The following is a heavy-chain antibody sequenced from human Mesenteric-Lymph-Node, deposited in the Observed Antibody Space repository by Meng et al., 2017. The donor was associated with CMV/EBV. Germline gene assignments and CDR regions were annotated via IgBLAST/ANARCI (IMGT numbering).Heavy chain of an antibody. CDR3: ARHQRWLKSEGGFNY. D-gene: IGHD4-23*01. CDR2: INHSGST. J-gene: IGHJ4*02. V-gene: IGHV4-34*01. Sequence: VPLQQGGAGLLKPSETLSLTCAVYGGSVSGYYWSCIRQPPGKGLEWIGEINHSGSTNYNPSLKSRVTISVDTSKNQFSLKLSSVTAADTAMYYCARHQRWLKSEGGFNYWGQGTLVTVSS. CDR1: GGSVSGYY.